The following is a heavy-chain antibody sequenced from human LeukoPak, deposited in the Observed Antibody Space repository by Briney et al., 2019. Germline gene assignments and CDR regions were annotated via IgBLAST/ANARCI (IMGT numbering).Heavy chain of an antibody. CDR3: ARAGEDSSSAGSGHDY. D-gene: IGHD6-6*01. CDR1: GGSISSSNW. J-gene: IGHJ4*02. CDR2: IYHSGST. V-gene: IGHV4-4*02. Sequence: PSETLSLTCAVSGGSISSSNWWSWVRQPPGRGLEWIGEIYHSGSTNYNPSLKSRVTISVDKSKNQFSLKLSSVTAADTAVYYCARAGEDSSSAGSGHDYWGQGTLVTVSS.